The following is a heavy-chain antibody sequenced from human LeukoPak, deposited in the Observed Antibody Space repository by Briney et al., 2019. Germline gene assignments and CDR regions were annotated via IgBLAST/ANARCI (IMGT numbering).Heavy chain of an antibody. CDR1: GYSISSGYY. Sequence: SETLSLTCSVSGYSISSGYYWGWIRQPPGKGLEWIGSIYHSGSTYYNPSLKSRVTISVDTSKNQFSLKLSSVTAADTAVYYCARTLSRSVTMIVVVYDYWGQGTLVTVSS. D-gene: IGHD3-22*01. CDR2: IYHSGST. J-gene: IGHJ4*02. CDR3: ARTLSRSVTMIVVVYDY. V-gene: IGHV4-38-2*02.